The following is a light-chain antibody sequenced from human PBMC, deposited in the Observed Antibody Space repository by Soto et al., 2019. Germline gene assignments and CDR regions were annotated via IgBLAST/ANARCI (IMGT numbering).Light chain of an antibody. CDR3: QQYGNSLMT. Sequence: EIVLTQSPGTLSLSPGERATLSCRASQSVSSSFLAWYQQKPGQAPRLLIYGASSRATVIPDRFSGSGSGTDFTLTISRLESEDFAVYYCQQYGNSLMTFGQGTQVEIK. CDR1: QSVSSSF. J-gene: IGKJ1*01. CDR2: GAS. V-gene: IGKV3-20*01.